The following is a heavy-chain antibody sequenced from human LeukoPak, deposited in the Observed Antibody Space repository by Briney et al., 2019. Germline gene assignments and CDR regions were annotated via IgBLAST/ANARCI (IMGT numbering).Heavy chain of an antibody. J-gene: IGHJ2*01. Sequence: GGSLRLSCAASGFTFSSYSMNWVRQAPGKGLEWVSSISSSSSYIYYADSVKGRFTISRDNAKNPLYLQMNSLRAEDTAVYYCARDPGWYFDLWGRGTLVTVSS. CDR3: ARDPGWYFDL. CDR1: GFTFSSYS. CDR2: ISSSSSYI. V-gene: IGHV3-21*01.